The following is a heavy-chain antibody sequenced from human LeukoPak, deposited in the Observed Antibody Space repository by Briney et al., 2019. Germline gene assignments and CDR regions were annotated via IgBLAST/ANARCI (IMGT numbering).Heavy chain of an antibody. CDR3: AISRYDFWSGYIAGWFDP. Sequence: ASVKVSCKASGYTFTSYDINWVRQATGQGLEWMGWMNPNSGNTGYAQKFQGRVTITWNTSISTAYMELSSLRSEDTAVYYCAISRYDFWSGYIAGWFDPWGQGTLVTVSS. CDR1: GYTFTSYD. CDR2: MNPNSGNT. D-gene: IGHD3-3*01. J-gene: IGHJ5*02. V-gene: IGHV1-8*03.